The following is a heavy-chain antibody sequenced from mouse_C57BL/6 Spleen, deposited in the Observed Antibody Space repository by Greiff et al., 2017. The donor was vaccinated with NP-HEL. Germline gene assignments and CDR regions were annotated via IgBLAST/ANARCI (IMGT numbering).Heavy chain of an antibody. V-gene: IGHV2-2*01. D-gene: IGHD1-1*01. Sequence: VKLQESGPGLVQPSQSLSITCTVSGFSLTSYGVHWVRQSPGKGLEWLGVIWSGGSTDYNAAFISRLSISKDNSKSQVFFKMNSLQADDTAIYYCASSYYYGSSYGYFDVWGTGTTVTVSS. J-gene: IGHJ1*03. CDR2: IWSGGST. CDR3: ASSYYYGSSYGYFDV. CDR1: GFSLTSYG.